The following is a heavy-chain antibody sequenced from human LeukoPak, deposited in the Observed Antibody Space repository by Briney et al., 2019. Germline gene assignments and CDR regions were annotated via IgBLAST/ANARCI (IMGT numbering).Heavy chain of an antibody. CDR3: ARAISVAGTIMLDY. Sequence: GGSLRLSCAASGFTFSSYAMHWVRQAPGKGLEYVSAISSNGGSTYYANSVKGRFTISRDNSKNTPYLQMGSLRAEDMAVYYCARAISVAGTIMLDYWGQGTLVTVSS. CDR2: ISSNGGST. D-gene: IGHD6-19*01. J-gene: IGHJ4*02. CDR1: GFTFSSYA. V-gene: IGHV3-64*01.